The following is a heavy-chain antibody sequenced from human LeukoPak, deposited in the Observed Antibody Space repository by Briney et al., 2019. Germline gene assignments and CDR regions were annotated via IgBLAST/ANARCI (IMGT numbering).Heavy chain of an antibody. V-gene: IGHV4-34*01. CDR3: ARRSITMIVVVMHAFDI. CDR2: INHSGST. D-gene: IGHD3-22*01. J-gene: IGHJ3*02. CDR1: GGSFSGYY. Sequence: SETLSLTCAVYGGSFSGYYWSWIRQPAGKGLEWIGEINHSGSTNYNPSLKSRVTISVDTSKNQFSLKLSSVTAADTAVYYCARRSITMIVVVMHAFDIWGQGTMVTVSS.